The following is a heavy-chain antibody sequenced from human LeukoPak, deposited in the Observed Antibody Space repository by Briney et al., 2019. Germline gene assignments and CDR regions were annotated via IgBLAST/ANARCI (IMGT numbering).Heavy chain of an antibody. CDR1: GGSFSGYY. Sequence: SETLSLTCAVYGGSFSGYYWSWIRQPPGKGLEWIGEINHSGSTNYNPSLKSRVTISVDTSKNQFSLKLSSVTAADTAVYYCAREKFHGYGSTQYYFDYWGQGTLVTVPS. CDR2: INHSGST. D-gene: IGHD3-10*01. CDR3: AREKFHGYGSTQYYFDY. J-gene: IGHJ4*02. V-gene: IGHV4-34*01.